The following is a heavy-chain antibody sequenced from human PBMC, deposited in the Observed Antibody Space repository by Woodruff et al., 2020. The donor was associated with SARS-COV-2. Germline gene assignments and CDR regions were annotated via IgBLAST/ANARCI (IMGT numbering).Heavy chain of an antibody. V-gene: IGHV4-34*01. J-gene: IGHJ4*02. D-gene: IGHD3-3*01. Sequence: KSRVTISVDTSNNQFSLKLSSVTAADTAVYYCARGHYDFWSGLPTTIDYWGQGTLVTVSS. CDR3: ARGHYDFWSGLPTTIDY.